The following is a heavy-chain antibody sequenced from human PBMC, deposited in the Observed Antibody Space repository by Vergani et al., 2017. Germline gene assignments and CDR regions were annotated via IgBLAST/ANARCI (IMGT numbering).Heavy chain of an antibody. V-gene: IGHV1-69*06. Sequence: QVQLVQSGAEVKKPGSSVKVSCKASGGTFSSYAISWVRQAPGQGLEWMGGIIPIFGTANYAQKFQGRVTITADKSTSTAYMELSSLRSEDTAVYYCAGAARYGSSSSCYNFDYWGQGTLVTVSS. CDR1: GGTFSSYA. J-gene: IGHJ4*02. CDR2: IIPIFGTA. D-gene: IGHD2-2*01. CDR3: AGAARYGSSSSCYNFDY.